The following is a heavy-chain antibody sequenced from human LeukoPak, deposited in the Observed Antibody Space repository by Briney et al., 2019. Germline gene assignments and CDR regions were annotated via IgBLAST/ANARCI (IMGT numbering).Heavy chain of an antibody. Sequence: SETLSLTCTVSGGSVSSGSYYWSWIRQPPGKELEWIGYIYYSGSTNYNPSLKSRVTISVDTSKNQFSLKLSSVTAADTAVYYCARAGTRGYSGYGLNYYYGMDVWGQGTTVTVSS. CDR2: IYYSGST. D-gene: IGHD5-12*01. CDR1: GGSVSSGSYY. CDR3: ARAGTRGYSGYGLNYYYGMDV. V-gene: IGHV4-61*01. J-gene: IGHJ6*02.